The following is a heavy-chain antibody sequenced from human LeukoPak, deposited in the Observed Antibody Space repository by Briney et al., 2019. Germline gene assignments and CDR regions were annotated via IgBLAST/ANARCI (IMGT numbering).Heavy chain of an antibody. D-gene: IGHD6-19*01. CDR1: GFTFSNYW. Sequence: GSLRLSCAASGFTFSNYWMSWIRQPPGKGLEWIGYIYYSGSTNYNPSLKSRVTISVDTSKNQFSLKLSSVTAADTAVYYCARVGIAVAEIDYWGQGTLVTVSS. V-gene: IGHV4-59*01. CDR2: IYYSGST. J-gene: IGHJ4*02. CDR3: ARVGIAVAEIDY.